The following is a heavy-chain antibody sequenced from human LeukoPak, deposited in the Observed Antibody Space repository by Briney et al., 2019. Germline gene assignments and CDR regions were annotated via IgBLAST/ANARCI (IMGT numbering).Heavy chain of an antibody. V-gene: IGHV4-59*01. CDR1: GGSISSYY. D-gene: IGHD5-18*01. Sequence: SETLSLTCTVSGGSISSYYWSWIRQPPGKGLEWIGYIYYSGSTNYKSSLKSRVTISVDTSKNQLSLKLSSVTAADTAVYYCARTTEGGYSHGYFYYYYMDVWGKGTTVTISS. CDR3: ARTTEGGYSHGYFYYYYMDV. CDR2: IYYSGST. J-gene: IGHJ6*03.